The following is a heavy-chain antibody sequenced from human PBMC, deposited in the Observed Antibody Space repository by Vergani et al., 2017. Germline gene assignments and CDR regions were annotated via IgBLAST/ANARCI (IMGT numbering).Heavy chain of an antibody. D-gene: IGHD1-1*01. CDR3: ATKSCGTPGCQIGYFRE. Sequence: QVQLVESGGGVVQSGRSLRLSCAASRFTFSNYAMHWVRQAPGKGLEWVAVISYDGRNKYYADSVKGRFTISRDNSKSTLYLQMNSLRTEDTAVYYCATKSCGTPGCQIGYFREWGQGTLVTVSS. J-gene: IGHJ1*01. CDR1: RFTFSNYA. V-gene: IGHV3-30*04. CDR2: ISYDGRNK.